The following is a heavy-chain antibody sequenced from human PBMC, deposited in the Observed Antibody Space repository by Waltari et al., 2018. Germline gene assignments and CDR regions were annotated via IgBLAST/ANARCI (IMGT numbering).Heavy chain of an antibody. Sequence: QVQLVQSGSELKKPGASVKVSCKASGYTFTSYAMNWVRQAPGQGLEWIGWINPTTGNPPYAQVFTVRFVFSLDTSVSTAYLQISSLKAEDTAVYYCARDWGTRYYYGSGSGYWGQGTLVTVSS. CDR2: INPTTGNP. D-gene: IGHD3-10*01. CDR3: ARDWGTRYYYGSGSGY. J-gene: IGHJ4*02. CDR1: GYTFTSYA. V-gene: IGHV7-4-1*02.